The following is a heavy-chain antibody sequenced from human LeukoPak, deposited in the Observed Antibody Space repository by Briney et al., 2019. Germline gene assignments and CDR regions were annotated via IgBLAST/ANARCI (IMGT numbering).Heavy chain of an antibody. J-gene: IGHJ5*02. D-gene: IGHD1-26*01. CDR3: GRDLGVWNL. Sequence: GPSVTVSFKCAVYSCTCYGLHWVRLPHAQGQGRVGLINICNGGTKNSQKFQERDTITRDTSASTAYMELSSLRSEDTAGYNCGRDLGVWNLWGQGTLVTVSS. CDR1: VYSCTCYG. V-gene: IGHV1-3*04. CDR2: INICNGGT.